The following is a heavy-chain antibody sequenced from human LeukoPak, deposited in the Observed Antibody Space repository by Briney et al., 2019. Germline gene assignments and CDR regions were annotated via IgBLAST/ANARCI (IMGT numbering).Heavy chain of an antibody. V-gene: IGHV4-59*01. J-gene: IGHJ6*03. Sequence: SETLSLTCTVSGGSISSYYWSWIRQPPGKGLEWIGYIYYSGSTNYNPSLKSRVTISVDTSKNQFSLKLSSVTAADTAVYYCARDRAGEVGATGDRTPAYYYYYMDVWGKGTTVTVSS. CDR3: ARDRAGEVGATGDRTPAYYYYYMDV. D-gene: IGHD1-26*01. CDR1: GGSISSYY. CDR2: IYYSGST.